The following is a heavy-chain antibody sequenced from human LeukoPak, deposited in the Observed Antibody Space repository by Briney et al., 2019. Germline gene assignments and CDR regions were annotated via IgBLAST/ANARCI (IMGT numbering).Heavy chain of an antibody. Sequence: PSETLSLTCIVSGGSISSSSYYWGWIRQPPGKGLEWIGSIYYSGSTYYNPSLKSRVTISVDTSKNQFSLKLSSVTAADTAVYYCASTPRGYSYGYFYWFDPWGQGSLVTVSS. CDR3: ASTPRGYSYGYFYWFDP. CDR1: GGSISSSSYY. CDR2: IYYSGST. D-gene: IGHD5-18*01. V-gene: IGHV4-39*01. J-gene: IGHJ5*02.